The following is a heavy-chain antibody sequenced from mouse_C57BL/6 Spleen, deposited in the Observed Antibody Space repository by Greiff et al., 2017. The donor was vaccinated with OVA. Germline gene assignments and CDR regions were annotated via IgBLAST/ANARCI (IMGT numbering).Heavy chain of an antibody. D-gene: IGHD2-5*01. V-gene: IGHV5-6*01. J-gene: IGHJ2*01. CDR2: ISSGGSYT. CDR1: GFTFSSYG. Sequence: EVQLQQSGGDLVKPGGSLKLSCAASGFTFSSYGMSWVRQTPDKRLEWVATISSGGSYTYYPDSVKGRFTISRDNAKNTLYLQMSSLKSEDTAMYYCARHRSIVTTTFDYWGQGTTLTVSS. CDR3: ARHRSIVTTTFDY.